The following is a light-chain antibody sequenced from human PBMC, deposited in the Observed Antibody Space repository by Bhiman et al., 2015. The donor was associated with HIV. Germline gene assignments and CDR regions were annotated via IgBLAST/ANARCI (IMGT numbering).Light chain of an antibody. CDR2: DVS. Sequence: QSALTQPPSASGSPGQSVTISCAGTSSDVGAYNYVSWYQQYPGKAPKLMIYDVSNRPSGVPNRFSGSKSDNTASLTISGLQAEDEADYYCSSYTTSSTYVFGTGTKVTVL. CDR3: SSYTTSSTYV. J-gene: IGLJ1*01. V-gene: IGLV2-14*03. CDR1: SSDVGAYNY.